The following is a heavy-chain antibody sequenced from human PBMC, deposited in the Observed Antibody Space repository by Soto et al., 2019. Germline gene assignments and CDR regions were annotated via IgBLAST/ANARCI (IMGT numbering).Heavy chain of an antibody. CDR3: ASWLEREHAYDI. J-gene: IGHJ3*02. V-gene: IGHV3-53*01. CDR1: GINVSETNY. Sequence: PVGSVKLSCAGLGINVSETNYRTSGRQAPGKGLEWVSALYDVDGTYYAASAKGRFTISRENSNNIIYLQMNSLGPDDTAVYYCASWLEREHAYDIWGLGTLVTVSS. CDR2: LYDVDGT. D-gene: IGHD1-1*01.